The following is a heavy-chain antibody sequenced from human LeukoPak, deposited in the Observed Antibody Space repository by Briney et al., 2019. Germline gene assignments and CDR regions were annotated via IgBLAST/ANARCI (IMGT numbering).Heavy chain of an antibody. D-gene: IGHD3-10*01. Sequence: GGSLRLSCAASGFTFSSYSMNWVRQAPGKGLVWVSRINSDGSSTSYADSVKGRFTISRDNAKNTLYLQMNSLRAEDTAVYYCARATLQLDYAFDIWGQGTMVTVSS. CDR1: GFTFSSYS. V-gene: IGHV3-74*01. CDR2: INSDGSST. J-gene: IGHJ3*02. CDR3: ARATLQLDYAFDI.